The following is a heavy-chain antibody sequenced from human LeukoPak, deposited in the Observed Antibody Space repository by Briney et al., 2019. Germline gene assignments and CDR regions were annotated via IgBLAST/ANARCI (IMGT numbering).Heavy chain of an antibody. J-gene: IGHJ4*02. CDR2: IDISGGST. D-gene: IGHD1-1*01. V-gene: IGHV3-23*01. Sequence: GGSLRLSCAASGFTFADYAMHWVRQGPGKGLEWVSSIDISGGSTYYADSVQGRFTISRDNSKNTLYLEMNSLRAEDTALYYCANEVRPNDYWGQGTLVTVSS. CDR3: ANEVRPNDY. CDR1: GFTFADYA.